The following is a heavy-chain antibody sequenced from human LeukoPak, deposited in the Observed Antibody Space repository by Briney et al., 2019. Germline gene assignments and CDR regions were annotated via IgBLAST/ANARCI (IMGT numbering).Heavy chain of an antibody. Sequence: SETLSLTCTVSGGSIGSTNYYWGWIRQPPGKGLEWIANIYYSGSTYYNPSLKSRVTISVDTSKNQFSLRLSSVTAADTAVYYCARTTEAHSWRTRYYDYYMDVWGKGTTVTVSS. D-gene: IGHD6-13*01. V-gene: IGHV4-39*07. CDR3: ARTTEAHSWRTRYYDYYMDV. J-gene: IGHJ6*03. CDR2: IYYSGST. CDR1: GGSIGSTNYY.